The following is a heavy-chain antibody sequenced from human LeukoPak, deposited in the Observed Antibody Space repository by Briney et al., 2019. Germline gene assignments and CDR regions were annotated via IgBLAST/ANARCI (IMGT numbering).Heavy chain of an antibody. CDR3: ARDRGSSGDYYFDY. CDR2: ISNDGSNT. D-gene: IGHD3-22*01. CDR1: GFTFSRYG. V-gene: IGHV3-30*03. Sequence: GGSLRLSCEASGFTFSRYGMHWVRQAPGKGLEWVAVISNDGSNTYYADSVKGRFTISRDNSKNTLYLQMSSLRAEDTAVCYCARDRGSSGDYYFDYWGQGTLVTVSS. J-gene: IGHJ4*02.